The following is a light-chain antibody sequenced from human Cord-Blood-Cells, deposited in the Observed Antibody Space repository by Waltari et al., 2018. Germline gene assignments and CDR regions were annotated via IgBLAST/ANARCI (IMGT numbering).Light chain of an antibody. CDR3: QQYNSYSLT. V-gene: IGKV1-5*01. CDR1: QSISSW. CDR2: DAS. J-gene: IGKJ4*01. Sequence: DIQMTQSPSTLSASVGDRVTITCRASQSISSWLAWYQQKPGKAPKLLIYDASSLESGVPSRCSGSGSGTGFTLTISSLQPDDFATYYCQQYNSYSLTFGGGTKVEIK.